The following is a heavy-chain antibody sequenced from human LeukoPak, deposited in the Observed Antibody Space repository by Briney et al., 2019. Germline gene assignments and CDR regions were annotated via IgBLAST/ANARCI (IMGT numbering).Heavy chain of an antibody. Sequence: PSETLSLTCTVSGGSISSYYWSWIRQPPGKGLEWIGYIHYSGSTNYNPSLKSRVTISVDTSKNQFSLKLSSVTAADTAVYYCARRMWERRSSGWSHYFDYWGQGTLVTVSS. J-gene: IGHJ4*02. CDR3: ARRMWERRSSGWSHYFDY. CDR1: GGSISSYY. V-gene: IGHV4-59*08. D-gene: IGHD6-19*01. CDR2: IHYSGST.